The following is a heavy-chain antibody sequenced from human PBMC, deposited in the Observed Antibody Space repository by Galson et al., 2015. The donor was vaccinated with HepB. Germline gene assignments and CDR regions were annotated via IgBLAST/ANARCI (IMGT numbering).Heavy chain of an antibody. Sequence: SETLSLTCTVSGGSISSYYWSWIRQPPGKGLEWIGYIYYSGSTNYNPSLKSRVTISVDTSKNQFSLKLSSVTAADTAVYYCARFGGVGYSSSWYNYYGMDVWGQGTTVTVSS. CDR1: GGSISSYY. V-gene: IGHV4-59*01. D-gene: IGHD6-13*01. CDR3: ARFGGVGYSSSWYNYYGMDV. J-gene: IGHJ6*02. CDR2: IYYSGST.